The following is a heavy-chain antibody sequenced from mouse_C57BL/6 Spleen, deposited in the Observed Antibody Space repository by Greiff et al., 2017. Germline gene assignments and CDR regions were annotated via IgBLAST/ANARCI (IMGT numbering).Heavy chain of an antibody. J-gene: IGHJ2*01. CDR2: IRLKSDNYAT. CDR3: TRDGYFDY. Sequence: EVKLVASGGGLVQPGGSMKLSCVASGFTFSNYWMNWVRQYPEKGLEWVAQIRLKSDNYATHSAESVKGRFTISRYDSKSSVYLQMNNLSAEDTGIYYCTRDGYFDYWGQGTTLTVSS. V-gene: IGHV6-3*01. D-gene: IGHD2-3*01. CDR1: GFTFSNYW.